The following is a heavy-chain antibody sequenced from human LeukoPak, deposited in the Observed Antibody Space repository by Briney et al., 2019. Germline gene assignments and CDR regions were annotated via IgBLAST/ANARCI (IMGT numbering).Heavy chain of an antibody. Sequence: NTSETLSLTCTVSGGSISSYYWSWIRQPPGKGLEWIGYIYYSGSTNYNPSLKSRVTISVDTSKSQFSLKLSSVTAADTAVYYCARVDCTSSSCLNNWFDPWGQGTLVTVSS. CDR1: GGSISSYY. CDR3: ARVDCTSSSCLNNWFDP. J-gene: IGHJ5*02. V-gene: IGHV4-59*01. D-gene: IGHD2-15*01. CDR2: IYYSGST.